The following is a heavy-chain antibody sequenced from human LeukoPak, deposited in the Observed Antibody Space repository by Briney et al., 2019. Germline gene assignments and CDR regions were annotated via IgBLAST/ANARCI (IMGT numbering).Heavy chain of an antibody. CDR2: IYTSGST. J-gene: IGHJ6*03. CDR1: GGSISSYY. Sequence: SETLSLTCTVSGGSISSYYWSWIRQPAGKGLEWIGRIYTSGSTNYNPSLKSRVTISVDTSKNQFSLKLSSVTAADTAVYYCARDRNTMVRGAIYYYMDVWGKGTTVTISS. D-gene: IGHD3-10*01. V-gene: IGHV4-4*07. CDR3: ARDRNTMVRGAIYYYMDV.